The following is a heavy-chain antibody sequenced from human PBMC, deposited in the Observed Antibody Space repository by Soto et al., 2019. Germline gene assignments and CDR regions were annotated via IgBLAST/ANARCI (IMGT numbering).Heavy chain of an antibody. CDR1: GFTFGDYA. CDR2: IRSKAYGGTT. V-gene: IGHV3-49*03. Sequence: GGSLRLSCTASGFTFGDYAMSWFRQAPGKGLEWVGFIRSKAYGGTTEYAASVKGRFTISRDDSKSIAYLQMNSLKTEDTAVYYCTRDDSSSWYPSTLDYWGQGTLVTVSS. D-gene: IGHD6-13*01. J-gene: IGHJ4*02. CDR3: TRDDSSSWYPSTLDY.